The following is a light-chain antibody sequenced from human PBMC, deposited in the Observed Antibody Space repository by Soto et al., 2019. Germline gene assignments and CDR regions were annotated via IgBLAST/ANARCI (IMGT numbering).Light chain of an antibody. V-gene: IGLV1-40*01. CDR1: SSNIGAGYD. Sequence: QPVLTQPPSVSGAPGQRVTISCTGSSSNIGAGYDVHWYQQLPGTAPKLLIYGNSNRPSGVPDRFSGSKSGTSASLAITGLQAEDEADYYCTSPTPGSLYVFGTGTKLTVL. CDR2: GNS. J-gene: IGLJ1*01. CDR3: TSPTPGSLYV.